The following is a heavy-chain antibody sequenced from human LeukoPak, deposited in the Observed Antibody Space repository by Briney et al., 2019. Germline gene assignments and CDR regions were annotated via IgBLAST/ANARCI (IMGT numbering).Heavy chain of an antibody. CDR2: INPNSGGT. D-gene: IGHD1-1*01. V-gene: IGHV1-2*02. Sequence: ASVKVSCKASGYTFTGYYMHWVRRAPGQGLEWMGWINPNSGGTNYAQKFQGRVTMTRDTSISTAYMELSRLRSDDTAVYYCATFLETTHTMDVWGKGTTVTVSS. CDR3: ATFLETTHTMDV. J-gene: IGHJ6*04. CDR1: GYTFTGYY.